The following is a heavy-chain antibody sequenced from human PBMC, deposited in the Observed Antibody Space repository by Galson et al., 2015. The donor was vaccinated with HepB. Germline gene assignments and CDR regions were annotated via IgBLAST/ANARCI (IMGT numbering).Heavy chain of an antibody. CDR3: ATLYYDFWSGYSDWFDP. V-gene: IGHV1-8*01. CDR2: MNPSSGNT. CDR1: GYTFTSYD. D-gene: IGHD3-3*01. Sequence: SVKVSCKASGYTFTSYDINWVRQATGQGLEWMGWMNPSSGNTGYAQKFQGRVTMTRNTSISTAYMELSSLRSEDTAVYYCATLYYDFWSGYSDWFDPWGQGTLVTVSS. J-gene: IGHJ5*02.